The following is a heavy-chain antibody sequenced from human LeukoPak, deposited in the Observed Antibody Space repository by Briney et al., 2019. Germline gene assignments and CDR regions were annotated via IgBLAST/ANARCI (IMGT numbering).Heavy chain of an antibody. V-gene: IGHV3-48*03. Sequence: GGSLRLSCAASGFTFSSYEMNWVRQAPGKGLEGVSYISSSGSTIYYADSVKGRFTISRDNAKNSLYLQMNSLRAEDTAVYYCARDRFLYGDTPFDYWGQGTLVTVSS. CDR2: ISSSGSTI. CDR1: GFTFSSYE. CDR3: ARDRFLYGDTPFDY. D-gene: IGHD4-17*01. J-gene: IGHJ4*02.